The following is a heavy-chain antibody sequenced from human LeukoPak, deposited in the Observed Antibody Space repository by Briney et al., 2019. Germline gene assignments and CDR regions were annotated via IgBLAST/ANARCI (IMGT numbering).Heavy chain of an antibody. D-gene: IGHD4-11*01. V-gene: IGHV1-18*01. Sequence: ASVKVSCKASGYTFSRYDITWVRQAPGQGLEWMGWISVYNGSTKYAQKLQGRVTMTTDTSTSTAYMELRSLRSDGTAVYYCARAEGALGTTVTFDYWGQGTLVTVSS. CDR3: ARAEGALGTTVTFDY. CDR2: ISVYNGST. J-gene: IGHJ4*02. CDR1: GYTFSRYD.